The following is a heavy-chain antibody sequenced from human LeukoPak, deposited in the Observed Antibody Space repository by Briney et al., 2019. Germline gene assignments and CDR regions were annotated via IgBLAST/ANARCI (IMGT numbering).Heavy chain of an antibody. J-gene: IGHJ4*02. V-gene: IGHV4-34*01. CDR1: GGSFSGYY. Sequence: PSETLSLTCAVYGGSFSGYYWSWLRQPPGKGLEWIGEINHSGSTNYNPSLKIRVTISVYTSKNQFALKLSSVTAADAAVYYCADTGYYFDYWGQGTLVTVSS. CDR2: INHSGST. CDR3: ADTGYYFDY. D-gene: IGHD3-10*01.